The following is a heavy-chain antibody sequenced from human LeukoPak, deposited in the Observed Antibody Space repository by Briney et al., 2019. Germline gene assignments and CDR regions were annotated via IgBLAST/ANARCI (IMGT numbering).Heavy chain of an antibody. CDR2: IKQDESER. CDR1: GFTFSSYW. D-gene: IGHD6-13*01. J-gene: IGHJ4*02. Sequence: PGGSLRLSCADSGFTFSSYWMRWVRQAPGKGLEWVANIKQDESERNYVDSVKGRFTISRDNAKNSLYLQMNSLRAEDTAVYYCAIEGFPYSTDYWGQGTLVTVSS. CDR3: AIEGFPYSTDY. V-gene: IGHV3-7*01.